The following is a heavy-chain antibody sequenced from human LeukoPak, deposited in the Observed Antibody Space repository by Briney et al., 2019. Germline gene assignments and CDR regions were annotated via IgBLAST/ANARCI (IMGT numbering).Heavy chain of an antibody. V-gene: IGHV3-30-3*01. J-gene: IGHJ5*02. CDR3: AKEPHYGDYFNWFDP. Sequence: GGSLRLSCAASGFTFSSYAMHWVRQAPGKGLEWVAVISYDGSNKYYADSVKGRFTISRDNSKNTLYLQMNSLRAEDTAVYYCAKEPHYGDYFNWFDPWGQGTLVTVSS. D-gene: IGHD4-17*01. CDR2: ISYDGSNK. CDR1: GFTFSSYA.